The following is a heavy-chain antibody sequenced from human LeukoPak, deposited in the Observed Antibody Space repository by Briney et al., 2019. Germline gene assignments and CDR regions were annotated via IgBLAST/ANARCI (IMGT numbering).Heavy chain of an antibody. CDR2: ISYDGNNK. V-gene: IGHV3-30-3*01. D-gene: IGHD1-14*01. CDR1: GFTFSDYA. Sequence: GGSLRLSCAASGFTFSDYAMHWVRQAPGKGLEWVAVISYDGNNKEYADSVKGRFTISRDNSKSTVYLQVNSLRGEDTAVFYCARDPLNRRWGSYYFDYWGQGTLVTVSS. J-gene: IGHJ4*02. CDR3: ARDPLNRRWGSYYFDY.